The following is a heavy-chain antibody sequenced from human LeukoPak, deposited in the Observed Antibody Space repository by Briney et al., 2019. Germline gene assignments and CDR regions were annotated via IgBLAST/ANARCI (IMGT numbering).Heavy chain of an antibody. CDR1: GYSFTSNW. CDR3: ARLSSSSWVDY. CDR2: IYPGDSDT. J-gene: IGHJ4*02. D-gene: IGHD6-13*01. V-gene: IGHV5-51*01. Sequence: EESLKISCKCAGYSFTSNWIGWVRQMPGKGLEWMGIIYPGDSDTRYSPSFQGQVTFSADKSISTAYLQWSSLKASDTAMYYCARLSSSSWVDYWGQGTLVTVSS.